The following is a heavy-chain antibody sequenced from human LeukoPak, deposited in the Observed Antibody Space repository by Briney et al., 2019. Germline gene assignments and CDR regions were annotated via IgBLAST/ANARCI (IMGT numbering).Heavy chain of an antibody. D-gene: IGHD5-24*01. CDR2: IYHSGST. CDR1: GYSISSGYY. J-gene: IGHJ4*02. CDR3: ARVREFACALDY. V-gene: IGHV4-38-2*01. Sequence: PSETLSLTCAVSGYSISSGYYWGWIRQPPGKGLEWIGSIYHSGSTYYNPSLKSRVTISVDTSKNQFSLKLSSVTAADTAVYYCARVREFACALDYWGQGPLVTVSS.